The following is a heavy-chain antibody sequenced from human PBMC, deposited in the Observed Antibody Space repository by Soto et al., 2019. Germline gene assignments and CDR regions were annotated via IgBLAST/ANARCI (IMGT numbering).Heavy chain of an antibody. CDR3: ASVPRGNFYYFDY. J-gene: IGHJ4*02. CDR1: GFTFSDYY. D-gene: IGHD1-26*01. Sequence: VGSLRLSCAASGFTFSDYYMSWIRQAPGKGLEWVSYISSSSSYTNYADSVKGRFTISRDNAKNSLYLQMNSLRAEDTAVYYCASVPRGNFYYFDYWGQGTLVTVSS. CDR2: ISSSSSYT. V-gene: IGHV3-11*06.